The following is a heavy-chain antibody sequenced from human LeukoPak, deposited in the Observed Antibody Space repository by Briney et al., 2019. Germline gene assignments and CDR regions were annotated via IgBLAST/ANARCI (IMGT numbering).Heavy chain of an antibody. J-gene: IGHJ5*02. D-gene: IGHD3-9*01. CDR2: INHSGST. Sequence: PSETLSLTCTVSGGSISSSSYYWGWIRQPPGKGLEWIGEINHSGSTNYNPSLKSRVTISVDTSKNQFSLKLSSVTAADTAVYYCARGLNYDILTGYYGWGANNWFDPWGQGTLVTVSS. V-gene: IGHV4-39*07. CDR1: GGSISSSSYY. CDR3: ARGLNYDILTGYYGWGANNWFDP.